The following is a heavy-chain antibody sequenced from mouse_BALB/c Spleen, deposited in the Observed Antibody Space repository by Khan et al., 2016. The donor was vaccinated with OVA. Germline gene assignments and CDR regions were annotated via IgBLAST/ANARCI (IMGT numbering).Heavy chain of an antibody. D-gene: IGHD2-14*01. Sequence: LVESGPELKKPGETVRISCKASGYTFTTAGMQWVQKMPGKGLKWIGWINTHSGVPKYAEDFKGRFVFSLETSASTAYLQITNLKNKDTATYFCARGGAAFYRNDGGAMDSWGQGTSVTVSS. CDR2: INTHSGVP. CDR1: GYTFTTAG. J-gene: IGHJ4*01. CDR3: ARGGAAFYRNDGGAMDS. V-gene: IGHV9-4*02.